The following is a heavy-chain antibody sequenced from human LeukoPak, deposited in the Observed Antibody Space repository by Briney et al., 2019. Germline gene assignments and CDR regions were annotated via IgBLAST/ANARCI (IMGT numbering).Heavy chain of an antibody. J-gene: IGHJ4*02. Sequence: PSETLSLTCTVSGGSISSYYWGWIRQPPGKGLEWIGYIYYSGSTNYNPSLKSRVTISVDTSKNQFSLKLSSVTAADTAVYYCARGYYGSGSYYNLFDYWGQGTLVTVSS. CDR3: ARGYYGSGSYYNLFDY. CDR2: IYYSGST. D-gene: IGHD3-10*01. CDR1: GGSISSYY. V-gene: IGHV4-59*01.